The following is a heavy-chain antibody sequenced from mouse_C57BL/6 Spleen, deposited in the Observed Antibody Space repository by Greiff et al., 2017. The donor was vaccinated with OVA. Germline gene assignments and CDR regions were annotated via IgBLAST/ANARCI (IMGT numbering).Heavy chain of an antibody. CDR2: ISSGGSYT. V-gene: IGHV5-6*01. CDR3: ARLDGYFDY. Sequence: EVHLVESGGDLVKPGGSLTLSCAASGFTFSSYGMSWVRQTPDKRLEWVATISSGGSYTYYPDSVKGRFTISRDNAKNTLYLQMSSLKSEDTAMYYCARLDGYFDYWGQGTTLTVSS. CDR1: GFTFSSYG. D-gene: IGHD2-3*01. J-gene: IGHJ2*01.